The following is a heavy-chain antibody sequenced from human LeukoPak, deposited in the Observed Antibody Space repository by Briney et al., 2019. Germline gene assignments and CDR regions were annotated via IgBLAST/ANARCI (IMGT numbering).Heavy chain of an antibody. V-gene: IGHV1-69*13. J-gene: IGHJ6*02. CDR2: IIPIFGTA. D-gene: IGHD6-6*01. CDR3: AREQEYSSPLTGTTSMVV. CDR1: GGTFSSYA. Sequence: SVKVSCKASGGTFSSYAISWVRQAPGQGLEWMGGIIPIFGTANYAQKFQGRVTITADESTSTAYMELSSLRSEDTAVYYCAREQEYSSPLTGTTSMVVWGQGTTVTVSS.